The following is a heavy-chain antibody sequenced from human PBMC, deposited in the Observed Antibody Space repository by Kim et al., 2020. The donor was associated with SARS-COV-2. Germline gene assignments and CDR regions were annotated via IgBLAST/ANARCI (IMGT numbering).Heavy chain of an antibody. D-gene: IGHD3-16*02. CDR2: INHSGST. CDR1: GGSFSGYY. CDR3: ARGRNMITFGGVIVGLLFDY. Sequence: SETLSLTCAVYGGSFSGYYWSWIRQPPGKGLEWIGEINHSGSTNYNPSLKSRVTISVDTSKNQFSLKLSSVTAADTAVYYCARGRNMITFGGVIVGLLFDYWGQGTLVTVSS. V-gene: IGHV4-34*01. J-gene: IGHJ4*02.